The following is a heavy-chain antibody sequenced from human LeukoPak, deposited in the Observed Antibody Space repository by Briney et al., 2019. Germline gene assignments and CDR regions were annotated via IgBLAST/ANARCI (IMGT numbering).Heavy chain of an antibody. CDR2: ISGSGGST. CDR1: GFTFSSYG. Sequence: GGSLRLSCAASGFTFSSYGMSWVRQAPGKGLEWVSAISGSGGSTYYADSVKGRFTISRDNSKNTLYLQMNSLRAEDTAVYYCTRLGRIVGATGLDYWGQGTLVTVSS. CDR3: TRLGRIVGATGLDY. V-gene: IGHV3-23*01. J-gene: IGHJ4*02. D-gene: IGHD1-26*01.